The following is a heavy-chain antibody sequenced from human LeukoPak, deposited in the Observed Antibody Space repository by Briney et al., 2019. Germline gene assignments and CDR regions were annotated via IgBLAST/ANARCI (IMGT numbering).Heavy chain of an antibody. J-gene: IGHJ6*02. CDR2: IYSGGST. CDR1: GFIVSSNY. CDR3: AREVGAAAGTGYYYYGMDV. V-gene: IGHV3-53*01. D-gene: IGHD6-13*01. Sequence: GGSLRLSCAASGFIVSSNYMSWVRQAPGKGLEWVSVIYSGGSTYYADSVKGRFTISRDNSKNTLYLQMNGLRAEDTAVYYCAREVGAAAGTGYYYYGMDVWGQGTTVTVSS.